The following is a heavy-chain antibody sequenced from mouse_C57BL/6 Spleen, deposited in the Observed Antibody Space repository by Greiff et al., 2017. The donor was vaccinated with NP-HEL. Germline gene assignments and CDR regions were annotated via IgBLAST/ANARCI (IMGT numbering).Heavy chain of an antibody. J-gene: IGHJ4*01. V-gene: IGHV1-80*01. CDR3: ARTYYGSSLLRMDY. D-gene: IGHD1-1*01. Sequence: VQLQQSGAELVKPGASVKISCKASGYAFSSYWMNWVKQRPGKGLEWIGQIYPGDGDTNYNGKFKGKATLTADKSSSTAYMQLSSLTSEDSAVYFCARTYYGSSLLRMDYWGQGTSVTVSS. CDR1: GYAFSSYW. CDR2: IYPGDGDT.